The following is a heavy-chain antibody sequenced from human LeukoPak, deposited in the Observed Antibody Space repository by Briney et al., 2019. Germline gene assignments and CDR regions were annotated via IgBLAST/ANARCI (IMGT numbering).Heavy chain of an antibody. Sequence: SQTLSLTCAISGDSDSSSSAAWNWIRQSPSRGLEWLGRTYYRSNWYNDYAISVKSRITINPDTSKNQFSLQLNSVTPEDTGVYYCARNYHDTNGHLYYFDYWGQGTLVTVAS. J-gene: IGHJ4*02. CDR3: ARNYHDTNGHLYYFDY. V-gene: IGHV6-1*01. CDR1: GDSDSSSSAA. CDR2: TYYRSNWYN. D-gene: IGHD3-22*01.